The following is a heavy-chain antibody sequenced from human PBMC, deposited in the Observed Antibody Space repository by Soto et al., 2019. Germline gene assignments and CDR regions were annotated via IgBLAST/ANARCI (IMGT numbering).Heavy chain of an antibody. V-gene: IGHV3-30-3*01. Sequence: GGSLRLSCAASGFTFSSYAMHWVRQAPGKGLEWVAVISYDGSNKYYADSVKGRFTISRDNSKNTLYLQMNSLRAEDTAVYYCARGRFMIYYFDYWGQGTLVTVSS. CDR2: ISYDGSNK. D-gene: IGHD3-16*01. CDR1: GFTFSSYA. CDR3: ARGRFMIYYFDY. J-gene: IGHJ4*02.